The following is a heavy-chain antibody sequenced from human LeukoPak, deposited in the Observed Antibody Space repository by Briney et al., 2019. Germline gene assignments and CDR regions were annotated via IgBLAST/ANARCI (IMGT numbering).Heavy chain of an antibody. Sequence: ASVKVSCKASGYTFTSYAIHWVRQAPGQGLEWMGWITSSGGTNYPQKFQGRVAITWDTSITTAYMDLSRLTSDDTAVYYCARDRYGDGFAHLDYWGQGALATVSS. CDR2: ITSSGGT. J-gene: IGHJ4*02. CDR3: ARDRYGDGFAHLDY. CDR1: GYTFTSYA. D-gene: IGHD5-24*01. V-gene: IGHV1-2*02.